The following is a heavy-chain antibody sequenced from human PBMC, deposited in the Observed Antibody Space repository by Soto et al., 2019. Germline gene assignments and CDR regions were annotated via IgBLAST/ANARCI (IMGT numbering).Heavy chain of an antibody. Sequence: PGGSLRLSCAASGFTFSSYSMNWVRQAPGKGLEWVSYISSSSSTIYYADSVKGRFTISRDNAKNSLYLQMNSLRAEDTAVYYCARVEQLSNYYYYYMDVWGKGTSVTVSS. CDR1: GFTFSSYS. CDR2: ISSSSSTI. D-gene: IGHD1-1*01. CDR3: ARVEQLSNYYYYYMDV. V-gene: IGHV3-48*01. J-gene: IGHJ6*03.